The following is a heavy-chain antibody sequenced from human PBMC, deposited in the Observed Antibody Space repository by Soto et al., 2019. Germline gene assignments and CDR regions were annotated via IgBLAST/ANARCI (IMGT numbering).Heavy chain of an antibody. J-gene: IGHJ4*02. CDR3: ARGGPYSGYDRDSSSWHTGGFDY. Sequence: GGSLRLSCAASGFTFSSYAMHWVRQAPGKGLEWVAVISYDGSNKYYADSVKGRFTISRDNSKNTLYLQMNSLRAEDTAVYYCARGGPYSGYDRDSSSWHTGGFDYWGQGTLVTVSS. V-gene: IGHV3-30-3*01. CDR1: GFTFSSYA. D-gene: IGHD5-12*01. CDR2: ISYDGSNK.